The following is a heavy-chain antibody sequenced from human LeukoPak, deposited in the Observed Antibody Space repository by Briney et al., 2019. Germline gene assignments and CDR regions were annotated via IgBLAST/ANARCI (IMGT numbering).Heavy chain of an antibody. CDR2: ISAYNGNT. CDR1: GYTFTSYG. Sequence: GASVKVSCKASGYTFTSYGISWVRQAPGQGLEWMGWISAYNGNTNYAQKLQGRVTMTTDTSTSTAYMELRSLRSDDTAVYYCARDQRRYSGYDPSNNFDYWGQGTLVTVSS. V-gene: IGHV1-18*01. CDR3: ARDQRRYSGYDPSNNFDY. D-gene: IGHD5-12*01. J-gene: IGHJ4*02.